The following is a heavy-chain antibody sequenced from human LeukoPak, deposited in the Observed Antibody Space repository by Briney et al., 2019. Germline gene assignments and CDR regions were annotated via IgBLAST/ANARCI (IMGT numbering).Heavy chain of an antibody. Sequence: QSGGSLRLSCAASGFTFASYGMSWVRQAPGKGLEWVSFITTNGGRTSYADSVEGRFTISRDNPRNTLYMQMYSLRDEDTAVYYCAIMHGYYDGTGYWVQWGQGTLVTVSS. J-gene: IGHJ1*01. D-gene: IGHD3-22*01. CDR3: AIMHGYYDGTGYWVQ. CDR1: GFTFASYG. V-gene: IGHV3-23*01. CDR2: ITTNGGRT.